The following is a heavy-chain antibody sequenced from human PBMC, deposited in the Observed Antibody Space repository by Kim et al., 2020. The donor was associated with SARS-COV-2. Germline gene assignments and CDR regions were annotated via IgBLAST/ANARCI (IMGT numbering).Heavy chain of an antibody. V-gene: IGHV1-2*02. CDR1: GYTFTGYY. J-gene: IGHJ6*03. CDR2: INPNSGGT. D-gene: IGHD4-17*01. CDR3: ARGESLEPDYGDYAWYYYYMDV. Sequence: ASVKVSCKASGYTFTGYYMHWVRQAPGQGLEWMGWINPNSGGTNYAQKFQGRVTMTRDTSISTAYMELSRLRSDDTAVYYCARGESLEPDYGDYAWYYYYMDVWGKGTTVTVSS.